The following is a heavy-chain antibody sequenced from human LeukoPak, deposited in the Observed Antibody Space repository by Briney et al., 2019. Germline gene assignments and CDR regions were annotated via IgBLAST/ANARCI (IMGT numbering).Heavy chain of an antibody. J-gene: IGHJ4*02. V-gene: IGHV1-69*13. D-gene: IGHD2-15*01. CDR1: GGTFSSYA. Sequence: ASVKVSCKASGGTFSSYAISWVRQAPGQGLEWMGGIIPIFGTANYAQKFQGRVTITADESTSIAYMELSSLRSEDTAVYYCAIRRGGGWPDNDYWGQGTLVTVSS. CDR3: AIRRGGGWPDNDY. CDR2: IIPIFGTA.